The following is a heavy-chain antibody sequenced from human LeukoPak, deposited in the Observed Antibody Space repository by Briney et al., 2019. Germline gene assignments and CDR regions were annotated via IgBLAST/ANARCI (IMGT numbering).Heavy chain of an antibody. CDR1: GYSISSGYY. Sequence: SETLSLTCTVSGYSISSGYYWGWIRQPPGKWLEWIGSIYHSGSTYYNPSLKSRVTISVDTSKNQFSLKLSSVTAADTALYYCASSNSYGGDLNYWGQGTLVTVSS. J-gene: IGHJ4*02. CDR2: IYHSGST. CDR3: ASSNSYGGDLNY. D-gene: IGHD4-23*01. V-gene: IGHV4-38-2*02.